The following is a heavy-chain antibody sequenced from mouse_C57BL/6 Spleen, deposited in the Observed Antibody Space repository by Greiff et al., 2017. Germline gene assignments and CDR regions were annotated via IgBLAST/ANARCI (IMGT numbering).Heavy chain of an antibody. Sequence: EVQLVESGGDLVKPGGSLKLSCAASGFTFSSYGMSWVRQTPDKRLEWVATISSGGSYTYYPDSVKGRFTISRDNAKNTLYLQMSSLKSEDTAMYYCARQKTRSYWGQGTLVTVSA. CDR3: ARQKTRSY. V-gene: IGHV5-6*01. D-gene: IGHD1-3*01. CDR2: ISSGGSYT. CDR1: GFTFSSYG. J-gene: IGHJ3*01.